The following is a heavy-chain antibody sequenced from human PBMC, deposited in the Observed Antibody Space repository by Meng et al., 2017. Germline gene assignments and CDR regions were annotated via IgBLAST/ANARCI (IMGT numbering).Heavy chain of an antibody. CDR3: AAGDYGKLDY. CDR2: IYYSGST. Sequence: QRQLPASGPGLVKPSPTLSLTCTVSGGSISSGGYYWSWIRQHPGKGLEWIGYIYYSGSTYYNPSLKSRVTISVDTSKNQFSLKLSSVTAADTAVYYCAAGDYGKLDYWGQGTLVTVSS. CDR1: GGSISSGGYY. J-gene: IGHJ4*02. D-gene: IGHD4-17*01. V-gene: IGHV4-31*03.